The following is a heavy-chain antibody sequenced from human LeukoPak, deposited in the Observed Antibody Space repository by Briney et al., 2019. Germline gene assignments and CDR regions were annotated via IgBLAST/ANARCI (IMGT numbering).Heavy chain of an antibody. Sequence: GASVKVSCKASGYTFTGYYMHWVRQAPGQGLEWMGWINPNSGGTNYAQKFQGRVTMTRDTTISTAYMELSRLRSDDTAVYYCAGARGSGSYDFDYWGQGTLVTVSS. CDR2: INPNSGGT. J-gene: IGHJ4*02. D-gene: IGHD3-10*01. CDR1: GYTFTGYY. V-gene: IGHV1-2*02. CDR3: AGARGSGSYDFDY.